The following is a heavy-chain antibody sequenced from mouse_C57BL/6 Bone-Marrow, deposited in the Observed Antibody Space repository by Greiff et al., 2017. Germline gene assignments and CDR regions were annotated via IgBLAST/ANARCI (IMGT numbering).Heavy chain of an antibody. J-gene: IGHJ2*01. D-gene: IGHD2-3*01. CDR3: AGMRGFYGGYYGGYYFDY. Sequence: QVTLKESGPGILQPSQTLSLTCSFSGFSLSTFGMGVGWIRQPSGKGLEWLAHIWWDDDKYYNPALKSRRTISKDTSKNQVFLKSADVDTADTATYYCAGMRGFYGGYYGGYYFDYWGQGTTLTVSS. V-gene: IGHV8-8*01. CDR1: GFSLSTFGMG. CDR2: IWWDDDK.